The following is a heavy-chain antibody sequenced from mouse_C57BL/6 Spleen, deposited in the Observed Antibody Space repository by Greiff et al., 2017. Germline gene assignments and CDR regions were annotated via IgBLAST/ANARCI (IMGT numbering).Heavy chain of an antibody. CDR2: INPSTGGT. CDR3: ARNSPITTVVATDY. Sequence: EVQLHQSGPELVKPGASVKISCKASGYSFTCYYMNWVKQSPEKSLEWIGEINPSTGGTTYNQKFKAKATLTVDKSSSTAYMQLKSLTSEDAAVYYCARNSPITTVVATDYWGQGTTLTVSS. V-gene: IGHV1-42*01. CDR1: GYSFTCYY. J-gene: IGHJ2*01. D-gene: IGHD1-1*01.